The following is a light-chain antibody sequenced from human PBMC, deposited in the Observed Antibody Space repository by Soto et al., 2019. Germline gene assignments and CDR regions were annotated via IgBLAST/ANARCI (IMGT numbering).Light chain of an antibody. CDR2: EVS. Sequence: QSSLTQPASVSGSPGQSITISCTGTSSDVGDYNYVSWYQLHPGKAPKLMIFEVSNRPSGISNRFSGSKSGNTASLTISGLQTEDEADYYCCSYTSTSARVFGTGTKVTVL. CDR1: SSDVGDYNY. CDR3: CSYTSTSARV. V-gene: IGLV2-14*01. J-gene: IGLJ1*01.